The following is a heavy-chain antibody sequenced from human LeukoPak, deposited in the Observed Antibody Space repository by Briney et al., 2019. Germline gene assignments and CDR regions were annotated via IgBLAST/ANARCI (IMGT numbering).Heavy chain of an antibody. CDR2: IYSGGTT. Sequence: GGSLRLSRAASGFSVSSNYVSWVRQAPGKGLEWVSVIYSGGTTYYADSIKGRFTISRDNSKNTLYLQMNSLRAEDTAVYYCAGRYDSSGYPLHWGQGTLVTVSS. D-gene: IGHD3-22*01. CDR3: AGRYDSSGYPLH. V-gene: IGHV3-53*01. CDR1: GFSVSSNY. J-gene: IGHJ4*02.